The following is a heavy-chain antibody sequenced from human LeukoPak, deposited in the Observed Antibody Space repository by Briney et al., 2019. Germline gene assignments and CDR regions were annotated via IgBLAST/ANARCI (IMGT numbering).Heavy chain of an antibody. J-gene: IGHJ1*01. V-gene: IGHV3-23*01. D-gene: IGHD2-2*03. CDR1: GFTFSSYA. Sequence: PGGSLRLSCAASGFTFSSYAMHWVRQAPGKGLEWVSAISTSGSSTYYADSVKGRFTISRDNSKNTLYLQMSSLRAEDTALYYCAKDERRTSGYCSGTSCLGDFQHWGQGTLVTVSS. CDR2: ISTSGSST. CDR3: AKDERRTSGYCSGTSCLGDFQH.